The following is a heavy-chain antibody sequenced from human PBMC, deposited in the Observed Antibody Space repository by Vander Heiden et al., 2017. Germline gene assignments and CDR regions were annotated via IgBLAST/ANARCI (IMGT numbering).Heavy chain of an antibody. CDR2: ISGTGTST. CDR1: GFTFSSYV. D-gene: IGHD2-8*02. J-gene: IGHJ4*02. CDR3: AKETGVFGARGGFDY. V-gene: IGHV3-23*01. Sequence: EVHLLESGRGLVQPGGSLRLSCAASGFTFSSYVMTWVRRAPGKGLGWVSSISGTGTSTYDADSVKGRFTISRDNSKNTLYLQMNSLRAEDTAVYYCAKETGVFGARGGFDYWGQGALVTVSS.